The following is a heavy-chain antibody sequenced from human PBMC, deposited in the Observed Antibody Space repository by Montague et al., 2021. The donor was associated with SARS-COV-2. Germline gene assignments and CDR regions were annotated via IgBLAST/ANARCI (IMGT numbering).Heavy chain of an antibody. CDR2: IYHSGST. CDR1: GGSISSSNW. CDR3: ARVHPLWFGELLLDYYYYRGMDV. Sequence: SETLSLTCAVSGGSISSSNWWSWVRQPPGKGLEWIGEIYHSGSTNYNPSLKSRVTISVDKSKNQFSLKLSSVTAADTAVYYCARVHPLWFGELLLDYYYYRGMDVWGQGTTVTVSS. V-gene: IGHV4-4*02. D-gene: IGHD3-10*01. J-gene: IGHJ6*02.